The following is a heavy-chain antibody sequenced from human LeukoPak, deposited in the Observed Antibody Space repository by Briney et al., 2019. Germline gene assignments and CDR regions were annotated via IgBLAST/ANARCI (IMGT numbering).Heavy chain of an antibody. J-gene: IGHJ4*02. Sequence: NFQGRVSITRDTSANTAYMELSSLRSEDTAVYYCARGNGMRTAMATKGENRFDYWGQGTLVTVSS. V-gene: IGHV1-3*01. D-gene: IGHD5-24*01. CDR3: ARGNGMRTAMATKGENRFDY.